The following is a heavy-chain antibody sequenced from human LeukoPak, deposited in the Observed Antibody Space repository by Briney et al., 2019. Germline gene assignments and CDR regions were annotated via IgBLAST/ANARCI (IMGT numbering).Heavy chain of an antibody. CDR1: GFTFSSYW. CDR3: ARQNYYGSGSYYNSKDYYYYGMDV. V-gene: IGHV3-7*01. D-gene: IGHD3-10*01. CDR2: IKQDGSEK. Sequence: PGGSLRLSCAASGFTFSSYWMSWVRQAPGKGLEWVANIKQDGSEKYYVDSVKGRFTISRDNAKNSLYLQMNSLRAEDTAVYYCARQNYYGSGSYYNSKDYYYYGMDVWGQGTTVTVSS. J-gene: IGHJ6*02.